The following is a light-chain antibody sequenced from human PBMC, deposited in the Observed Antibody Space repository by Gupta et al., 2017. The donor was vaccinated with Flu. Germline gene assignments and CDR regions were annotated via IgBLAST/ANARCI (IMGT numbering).Light chain of an antibody. CDR2: EVN. CDR1: SSDVGYYDY. CDR3: SSYTISDSFV. Sequence: QSALTQPASVSGSPGQSITLSCTGTSSDVGYYDYVSWYQQHPGKVPKLMIYEVNNRPAGISNRCSGSKSGNTASLTISGLQAEDEADYYCSSYTISDSFVFGSGTRVTVL. J-gene: IGLJ1*01. V-gene: IGLV2-14*01.